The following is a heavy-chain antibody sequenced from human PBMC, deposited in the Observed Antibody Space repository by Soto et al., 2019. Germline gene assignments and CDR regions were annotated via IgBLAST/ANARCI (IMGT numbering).Heavy chain of an antibody. V-gene: IGHV4-30-4*01. J-gene: IGHJ4*02. D-gene: IGHD3-9*01. CDR1: GGSISSGDYY. CDR2: IYYSGST. CDR3: ARDILYRLAD. Sequence: SETLSLTCTVSGGSISSGDYYWSWIRQPPGKGLEWIGYIYYSGSTYYNPSLKSRVTISVGTSKNQFSLKLSSVTAADTAVYYCARDILYRLADWGKGILVTVDS.